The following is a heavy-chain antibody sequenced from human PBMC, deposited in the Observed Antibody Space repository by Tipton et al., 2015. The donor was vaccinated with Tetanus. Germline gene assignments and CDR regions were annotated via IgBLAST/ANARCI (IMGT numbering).Heavy chain of an antibody. CDR2: ISPFTGDT. CDR1: GYTFTHYG. J-gene: IGHJ6*02. D-gene: IGHD6-19*01. Sequence: QVQLVQSGAEVTKPGASVKVSCKASGYTFTHYGISWVRQAPGQGLEWVGWISPFTGDTEYAQNLQDRLILTTDTSTATAYVEVRSLTSDDTAVYYCARDRAVPVQAYGTDVWGQGTSVTVSS. CDR3: ARDRAVPVQAYGTDV. V-gene: IGHV1-18*01.